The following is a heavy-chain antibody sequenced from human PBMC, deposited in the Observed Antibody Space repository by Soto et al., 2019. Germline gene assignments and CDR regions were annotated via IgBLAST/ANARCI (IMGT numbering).Heavy chain of an antibody. CDR1: SGSISSSNW. J-gene: IGHJ4*02. Sequence: QVQLQESGPGLVKHSGTLSLTCAVSSGSISSSNWWSWVRQPPGKGLEWIGEIYHSGSTNYNPSHKSRLTVTVDKSKNQLSLQRSAVPDADTAVYYCARDSPGREYYGSGSDFFDYWGQGTLVTVSS. D-gene: IGHD3-10*01. CDR3: ARDSPGREYYGSGSDFFDY. CDR2: IYHSGST. V-gene: IGHV4-4*02.